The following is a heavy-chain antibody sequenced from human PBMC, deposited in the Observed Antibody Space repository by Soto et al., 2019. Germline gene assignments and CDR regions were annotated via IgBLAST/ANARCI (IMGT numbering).Heavy chain of an antibody. CDR1: GFSLSTSGVG. CDR3: ARYIGPYYYDSSGYYSPLDY. Sequence: SGPTLVNPTQTLTLTCTFSGFSLSTSGVGGGWIRHPPGKALEWLALLYWNDDKRYSPSLKIRLTISKATSKNQVVLTMTNMDPVDTATYYCARYIGPYYYDSSGYYSPLDYWGQGTLVTVSS. CDR2: LYWNDDK. J-gene: IGHJ4*02. D-gene: IGHD3-22*01. V-gene: IGHV2-5*01.